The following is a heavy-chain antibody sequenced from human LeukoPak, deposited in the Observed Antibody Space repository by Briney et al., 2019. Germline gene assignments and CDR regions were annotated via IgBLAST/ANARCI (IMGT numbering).Heavy chain of an antibody. CDR3: ARDRRQWLVLLYFQH. CDR2: ISYDGSNK. D-gene: IGHD6-19*01. J-gene: IGHJ1*01. CDR1: GFTFSSYA. V-gene: IGHV3-30*04. Sequence: GRSLRLSCAASGFTFSSYAMHWVRQAPGKGLEWVAVISYDGSNKYYADSVKGRFTISRDNSKNTLYLQMNSLRAEDTAVYYCARDRRQWLVLLYFQHWGQGTLVTISS.